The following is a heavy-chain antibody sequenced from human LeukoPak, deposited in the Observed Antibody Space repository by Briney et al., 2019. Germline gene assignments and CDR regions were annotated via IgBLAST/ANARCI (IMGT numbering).Heavy chain of an antibody. V-gene: IGHV3-43*01. Sequence: GGSLRLSCAASGFTFDDYTMHWVRQAPGKGLEWVSLISWDGGSTYYADSVKGRFTISRDNSKNSLYLQMNSLRTEDTALYYCAKDTAMATWGFDYWGQGTLVTVSS. CDR1: GFTFDDYT. CDR2: ISWDGGST. D-gene: IGHD5-18*01. CDR3: AKDTAMATWGFDY. J-gene: IGHJ4*02.